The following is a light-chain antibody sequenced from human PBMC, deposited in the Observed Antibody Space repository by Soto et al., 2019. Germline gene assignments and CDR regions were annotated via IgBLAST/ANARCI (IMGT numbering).Light chain of an antibody. V-gene: IGKV1-39*01. CDR1: QSISRH. Sequence: DIQMTQSPSSLSASLGDRVTITCRASQSISRHLNWYQQKPGKAPKLLIYAASSLQFGVPSRFSGSGSGTDFTLTISSLQPEDVASYYCQQSYRTPRTFGQGTKLEIK. CDR2: AAS. CDR3: QQSYRTPRT. J-gene: IGKJ2*01.